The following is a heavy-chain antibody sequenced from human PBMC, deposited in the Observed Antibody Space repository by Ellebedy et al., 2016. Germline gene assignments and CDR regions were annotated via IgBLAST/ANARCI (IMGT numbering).Heavy chain of an antibody. D-gene: IGHD6-13*01. CDR1: GYTFTGYY. Sequence: ASVKVSXKASGYTFTGYYMHWVRQAPGQGLEWMGWINPNSGGTNYAQKFQGRVTMTRDTSISTAYMELSRLRSDDTAVYYCARGDIAAAEYGYWGQGTLVTVSS. CDR2: INPNSGGT. CDR3: ARGDIAAAEYGY. J-gene: IGHJ4*02. V-gene: IGHV1-2*02.